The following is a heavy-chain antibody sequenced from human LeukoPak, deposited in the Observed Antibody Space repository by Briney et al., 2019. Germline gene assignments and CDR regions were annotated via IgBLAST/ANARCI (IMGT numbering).Heavy chain of an antibody. CDR3: ARDRGSSGYYPPAPKYGMDV. Sequence: ASVKVSCKASGGTFSSYAISWVRQAPGQGLEWMGRIIPIFGIASYAQKFQGRVTITADKSTSTAYMELSSLRSEDTAVYYCARDRGSSGYYPPAPKYGMDVWGQGTTVTVSS. J-gene: IGHJ6*02. D-gene: IGHD3-22*01. V-gene: IGHV1-69*04. CDR1: GGTFSSYA. CDR2: IIPIFGIA.